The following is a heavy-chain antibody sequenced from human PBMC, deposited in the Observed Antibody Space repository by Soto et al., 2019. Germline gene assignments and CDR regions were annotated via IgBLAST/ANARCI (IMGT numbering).Heavy chain of an antibody. Sequence: QVQLVQSGAEVKKPGSSVKVSCKASGGTFNSHALTWVRQAPGQGLEWMGGIIPIFETSNYARKFQGRVTITADESTSTAFMELTSLTSDDTAVYYCARDRGCLQPKGSVDYWGQGPLVTVSS. V-gene: IGHV1-69*01. D-gene: IGHD1-1*01. CDR3: ARDRGCLQPKGSVDY. CDR2: IIPIFETS. CDR1: GGTFNSHA. J-gene: IGHJ4*02.